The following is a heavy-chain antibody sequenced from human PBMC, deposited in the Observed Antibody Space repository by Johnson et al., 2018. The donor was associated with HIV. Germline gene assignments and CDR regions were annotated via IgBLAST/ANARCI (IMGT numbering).Heavy chain of an antibody. CDR1: GFTFSSYG. CDR3: AGDWRGDSSGYYYFFSFDI. Sequence: QVQLVESGGGVVQPGGSLRLSCAASGFTFSSYGMHWVRQAPGKGLEWVAFIRYDGSNKYYADSVKGRFTISRDNSKNTHYLQMNSLIAEDTAVYYCAGDWRGDSSGYYYFFSFDIWGQGTMVTVSS. J-gene: IGHJ3*02. D-gene: IGHD3-22*01. V-gene: IGHV3-30*02. CDR2: IRYDGSNK.